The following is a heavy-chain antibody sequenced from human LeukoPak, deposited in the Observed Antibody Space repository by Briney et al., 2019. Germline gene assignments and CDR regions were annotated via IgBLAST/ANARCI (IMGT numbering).Heavy chain of an antibody. D-gene: IGHD6-19*01. CDR3: ARSSGLDWYFDL. CDR2: TYYSSKWYN. Sequence: SQTLSLTCAISGDSVTTNSAARNWLRQSPSRRLEWLGRTYYSSKWYNDYAVSVKSRITIDPDTSKNQLSLQLNSVTPEDTAVYYCARSSGLDWYFDLWGRGTLVTVSS. CDR1: GDSVTTNSAA. J-gene: IGHJ2*01. V-gene: IGHV6-1*01.